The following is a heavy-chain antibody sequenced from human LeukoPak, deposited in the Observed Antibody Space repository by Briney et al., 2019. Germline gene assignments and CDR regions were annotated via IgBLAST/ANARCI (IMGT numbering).Heavy chain of an antibody. CDR3: ARGGGDWGFHQSDY. J-gene: IGHJ4*02. CDR1: GGSFSSGSYY. D-gene: IGHD2-21*01. CDR2: IYTSGST. V-gene: IGHV4-61*02. Sequence: SQTLSLTYTVSGGSFSSGSYYWSWIRQPARKGLEWIGRIYTSGSTNYNPSLKSRVTISVDTSKNQFSLKLSSVTAADTAVYYCARGGGDWGFHQSDYWGQGTLVTVSS.